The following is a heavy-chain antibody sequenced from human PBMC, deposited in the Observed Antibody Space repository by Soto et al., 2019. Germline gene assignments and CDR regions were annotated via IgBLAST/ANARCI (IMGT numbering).Heavy chain of an antibody. D-gene: IGHD3-10*01. J-gene: IGHJ4*02. Sequence: GSLRLSCAASGFTFSSYAMSWVRQAPGKGLEWVSAISGSGGSTYYADSVKGRFTISRDNSKNTLYLQMNSLRAEDTAVYYCAKDGYYGSGSYYTARYFDYWGQGTLVTVSS. V-gene: IGHV3-23*01. CDR2: ISGSGGST. CDR3: AKDGYYGSGSYYTARYFDY. CDR1: GFTFSSYA.